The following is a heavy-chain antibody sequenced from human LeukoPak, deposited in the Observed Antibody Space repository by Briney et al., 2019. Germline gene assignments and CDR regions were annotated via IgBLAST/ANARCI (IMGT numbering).Heavy chain of an antibody. CDR1: GFTFSSYA. Sequence: PGGSLRPSCAASGFTFSSYAMSWVRQAPGKGLEWVSAISGSGGSTYYADSVKGRFTISRDNSKSTLYLQMNSLRAEDTAVYYCAKDQARYSGSYLLFDYWGQGTLVTVSS. J-gene: IGHJ4*02. V-gene: IGHV3-23*01. CDR3: AKDQARYSGSYLLFDY. CDR2: ISGSGGST. D-gene: IGHD1-26*01.